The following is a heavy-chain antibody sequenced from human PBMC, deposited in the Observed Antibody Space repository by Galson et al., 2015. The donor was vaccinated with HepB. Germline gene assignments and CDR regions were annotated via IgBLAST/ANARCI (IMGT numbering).Heavy chain of an antibody. V-gene: IGHV4-39*01. Sequence: LSLTCTVSGGSISSSTYYWGWIRPPPGKGLEWIGSLYYSGSTYYNPSLKSRVTISVDTSKNQFSLRLRSVTAADTAVYYCARSSDMVATYYWGQGTLVTVSS. CDR3: ARSSDMVATYY. CDR1: GGSISSSTYY. D-gene: IGHD5-12*01. J-gene: IGHJ4*02. CDR2: LYYSGST.